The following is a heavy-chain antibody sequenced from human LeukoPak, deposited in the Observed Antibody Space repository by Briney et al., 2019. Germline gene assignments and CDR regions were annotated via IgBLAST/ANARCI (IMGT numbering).Heavy chain of an antibody. CDR2: ISGSGGST. Sequence: GGSLRLSCAASGFTFSNFPMTWVRQAPGKGLEWVSAISGSGGSTYYADSVKGRFTISRDNSKNTLYLQMNSLRAEDTAVYYCAKVDGSSGYTPGYWGQGTLVTVSS. CDR3: AKVDGSSGYTPGY. CDR1: GFTFSNFP. D-gene: IGHD3-22*01. V-gene: IGHV3-23*01. J-gene: IGHJ4*02.